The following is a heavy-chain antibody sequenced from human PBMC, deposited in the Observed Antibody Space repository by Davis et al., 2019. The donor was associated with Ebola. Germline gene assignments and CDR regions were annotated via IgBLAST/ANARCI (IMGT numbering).Heavy chain of an antibody. Sequence: GSLRLSCAASGFTFSSYAMHWVRQAPGRGLEYVSAITSNGRSTYYANSVKGRFTVSRDNFKNTLYLQMDSLRTEDMAVYYCAKVGNGYVDYFFDSWGQGTLVTVSS. D-gene: IGHD5-12*01. CDR1: GFTFSSYA. CDR3: AKVGNGYVDYFFDS. CDR2: ITSNGRST. V-gene: IGHV3-64*01. J-gene: IGHJ4*02.